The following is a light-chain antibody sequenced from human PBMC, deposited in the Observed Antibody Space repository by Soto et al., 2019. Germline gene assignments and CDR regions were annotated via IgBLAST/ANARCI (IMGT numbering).Light chain of an antibody. CDR1: SSDVGGYNY. V-gene: IGLV2-14*01. CDR2: EVT. CDR3: SSYTSRSALAV. J-gene: IGLJ2*01. Sequence: QSALTQPASVSGSPGQSITISCTGTSSDVGGYNYVSWYQQHPGKAPKLMIYEVTNRPSGISNRFSGSKSGNTAPLTISGLQAEDEAVYHCSSYTSRSALAVFGGGTKLTVL.